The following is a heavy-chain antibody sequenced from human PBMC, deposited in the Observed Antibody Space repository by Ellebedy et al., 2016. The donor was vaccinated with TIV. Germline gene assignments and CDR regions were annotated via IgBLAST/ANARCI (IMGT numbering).Heavy chain of an antibody. CDR2: IHHSGST. Sequence: MPSETLSLTCTVSGGSITSDSPYWGWIRQSPGKGLEWIGEIHHSGSTNYNPSLKSRVTVSVDPSKNPFSLKLSSVTAADTALYYCAGRRIAAAAHDPWGQGTLVTVSS. D-gene: IGHD6-13*01. J-gene: IGHJ5*02. CDR3: AGRRIAAAAHDP. CDR1: GGSITSDSPY. V-gene: IGHV4-39*07.